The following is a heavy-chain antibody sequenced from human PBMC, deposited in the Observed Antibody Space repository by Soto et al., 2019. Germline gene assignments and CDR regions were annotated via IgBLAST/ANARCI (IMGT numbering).Heavy chain of an antibody. CDR2: IDPSDSYT. J-gene: IGHJ4*02. D-gene: IGHD5-12*01. CDR3: ARHKSATIHLADLDY. V-gene: IGHV5-10-1*03. CDR1: GYSFTSYW. Sequence: EVQLVQSGAEVKKPGESLRISCKGSGYSFTSYWISWVRQMPGNGLEWMGRIDPSDSYTNYSPSFKGHVTISADKSISTAYLQWRSLKASDTAMYYCARHKSATIHLADLDYWGQGTVVTVSS.